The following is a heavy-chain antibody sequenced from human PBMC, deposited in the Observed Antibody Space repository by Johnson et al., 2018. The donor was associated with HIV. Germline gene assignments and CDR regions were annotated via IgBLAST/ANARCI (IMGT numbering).Heavy chain of an antibody. J-gene: IGHJ3*02. V-gene: IGHV3-30*04. CDR3: ARDETPSYSSYDAFDI. CDR1: GFTVSSYA. Sequence: QVQLVESGGGLVQPGGSLRLSCAASGFTVSSYAMHWVRQAPGKGLAWVAVISYDGSNKYYADSVKGRFTISSDNSKNTLYLQMHSLRAEDTAVYYCARDETPSYSSYDAFDIWGQGTMVTVSS. CDR2: ISYDGSNK. D-gene: IGHD6-6*01.